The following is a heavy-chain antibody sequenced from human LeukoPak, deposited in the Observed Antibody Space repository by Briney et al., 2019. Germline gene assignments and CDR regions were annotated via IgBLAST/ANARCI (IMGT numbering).Heavy chain of an antibody. CDR2: IYYSGST. D-gene: IGHD3-22*01. CDR3: ARGVEYLTYYYDSSGYYLDY. CDR1: GGSISSGGYS. Sequence: SETLSLTCAVSGGSISSGGYSWSWIRQPPGKGLEWIGYIYYSGSTNYNPSLKSRVTISVDTSKNQFSLKLSSVTAADTAVYYCARGVEYLTYYYDSSGYYLDYWGQGTLVTVSS. J-gene: IGHJ4*02. V-gene: IGHV4-61*08.